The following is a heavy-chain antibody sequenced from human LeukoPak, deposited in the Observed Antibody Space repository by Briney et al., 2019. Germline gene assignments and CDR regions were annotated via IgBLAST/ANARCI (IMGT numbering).Heavy chain of an antibody. CDR2: IIPILGIA. V-gene: IGHV1-69*04. CDR1: GGTFSSYA. CDR3: ARVTQYCSSTSCKLIDY. D-gene: IGHD2-2*01. J-gene: IGHJ4*02. Sequence: SVKVSCKASGGTFSSYAISWVRQAPGQGLEWMGRIIPILGIANYAQKFQGRVTMTTDTSTSTAYMELRSLRSDDTAVYYCARVTQYCSSTSCKLIDYWGQGTLVTVSS.